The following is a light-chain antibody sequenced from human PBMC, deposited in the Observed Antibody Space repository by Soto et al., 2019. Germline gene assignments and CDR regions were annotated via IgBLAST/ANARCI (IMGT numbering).Light chain of an antibody. J-gene: IGLJ2*01. CDR3: GTWDSSLSVGV. CDR2: DNG. V-gene: IGLV1-51*01. CDR1: SSNIGNNY. Sequence: QSVLTQPPSVSAAPGQRVTISCSGSSSNIGNNYVSWYQQVPGTAPKLLISDNGERPSGIPDRFSGSKSGTSATLDITGLQTGDEADYYCGTWDSSLSVGVFGGGTKLTV.